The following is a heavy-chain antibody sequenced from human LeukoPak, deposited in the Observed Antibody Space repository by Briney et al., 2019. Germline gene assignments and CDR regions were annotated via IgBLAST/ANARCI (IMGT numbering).Heavy chain of an antibody. V-gene: IGHV5-51*01. CDR2: IYPGDSDT. D-gene: IGHD6-19*01. Sequence: GESLKISCKGSGYSFTSYWIAWVRQMPGRGLEWMGIIYPGDSDTKYSPSFQGQVTISADKSINTAYLQWSSLKASDTAMYYCARHIPGSGWHLDYWGQGTLVTVSS. CDR1: GYSFTSYW. CDR3: ARHIPGSGWHLDY. J-gene: IGHJ4*02.